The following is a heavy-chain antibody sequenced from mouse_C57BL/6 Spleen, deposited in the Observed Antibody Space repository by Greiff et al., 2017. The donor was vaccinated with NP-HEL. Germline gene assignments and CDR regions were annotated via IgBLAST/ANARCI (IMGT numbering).Heavy chain of an antibody. J-gene: IGHJ3*01. CDR1: GFTFSSYA. Sequence: EVQVVESGGGLVKPGGSLKLSCAASGFTFSSYAMSWVRQTPEKRLEWVATISDGGSYTYYPDNVKGRFTISRDNAKNNLYLQMSHLKSEDTAMYYCARDYGGGFAYWGQGTLVTVSA. V-gene: IGHV5-4*01. D-gene: IGHD1-1*01. CDR2: ISDGGSYT. CDR3: ARDYGGGFAY.